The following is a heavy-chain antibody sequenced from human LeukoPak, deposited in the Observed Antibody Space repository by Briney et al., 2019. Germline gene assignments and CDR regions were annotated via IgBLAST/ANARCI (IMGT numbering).Heavy chain of an antibody. Sequence: SETLSLTCAVSGGSISSSNWWSWVRQPPGKGLEWIGEIYHSGSTNYNPSLKSRVTISVDKSKNQFSLNLSSVTAADTAVYYCARGRFVVVVAATWGSWFDPWGQGTLVTVSS. CDR1: GGSISSSNW. CDR3: ARGRFVVVVAATWGSWFDP. CDR2: IYHSGST. V-gene: IGHV4-4*02. D-gene: IGHD2-15*01. J-gene: IGHJ5*02.